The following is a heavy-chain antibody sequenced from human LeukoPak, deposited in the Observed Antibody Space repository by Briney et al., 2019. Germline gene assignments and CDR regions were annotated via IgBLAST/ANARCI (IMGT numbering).Heavy chain of an antibody. V-gene: IGHV4-59*08. J-gene: IGHJ4*02. CDR3: ARHEDGYCSSTSCYGN. D-gene: IGHD2-2*03. CDR1: GGSTSSYY. Sequence: SETLTLTCTVSGGSTSSYYWSWIRQPPGKGLEWIEYSYYSGSTKYNPSLKSRVTISVDTSKNQFSLKLSSVTAADTAVYYCARHEDGYCSSTSCYGNWGQGTLVTVSS. CDR2: SYYSGST.